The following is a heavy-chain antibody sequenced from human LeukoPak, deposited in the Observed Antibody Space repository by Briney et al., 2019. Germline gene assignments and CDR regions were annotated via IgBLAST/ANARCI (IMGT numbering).Heavy chain of an antibody. V-gene: IGHV4-59*02. CDR1: GGSVSSYY. D-gene: IGHD3-10*01. Sequence: SETLSLTCTVSGGSVSSYYWSWIRQPPGKGLEWIGYIYYSGSTNYNPSLKSRVTISVDTSKNQSSLKLSSVTAADTAVYYCARDKSRTYGSADAFDIWGQGTMVTVSS. CDR3: ARDKSRTYGSADAFDI. J-gene: IGHJ3*02. CDR2: IYYSGST.